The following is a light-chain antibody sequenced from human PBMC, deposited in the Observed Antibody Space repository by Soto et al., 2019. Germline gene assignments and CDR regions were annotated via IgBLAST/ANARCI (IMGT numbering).Light chain of an antibody. Sequence: EIVMTQSPGTLSLSPDERATLSCRASQSVSSTCLAWYQQKPGQAPRLLIYGASSRATGIPDRFSGSGSGTDFTLTISSLQSEDFAVYYCQHYNYWPYTFGQGTKVDIK. CDR2: GAS. J-gene: IGKJ2*01. CDR3: QHYNYWPYT. V-gene: IGKV3D-15*01. CDR1: QSVSST.